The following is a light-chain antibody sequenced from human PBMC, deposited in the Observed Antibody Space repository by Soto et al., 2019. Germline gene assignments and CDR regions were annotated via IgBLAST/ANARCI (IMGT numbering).Light chain of an antibody. Sequence: EIVLTQFPGTLSLSPGERATLSYRPSQRFGRNYLAWYQQKPGQAPRLLIYDVSSRAAGITNRFSVSGSGTDFTLTISRLEPEEFAVYYCHKYASSPLSFGGGTKVEIK. CDR1: QRFGRNY. V-gene: IGKV3-20*01. CDR3: HKYASSPLS. CDR2: DVS. J-gene: IGKJ4*01.